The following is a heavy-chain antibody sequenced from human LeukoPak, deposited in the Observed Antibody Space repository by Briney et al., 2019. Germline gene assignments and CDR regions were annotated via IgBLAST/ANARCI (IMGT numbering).Heavy chain of an antibody. V-gene: IGHV1-8*01. J-gene: IGHJ3*02. CDR1: GYTFTSYD. D-gene: IGHD2-8*01. CDR3: ARGHAGSDAFDI. CDR2: MNPNSGNT. Sequence: ASVKVSCKASGYTFTSYDINWVRQATGQGLEWMGWMNPNSGNTGYAQRFQGRVTMTRNTSISTAYMALSSLRSEDTAVYYCARGHAGSDAFDIWGQGTMVTVSS.